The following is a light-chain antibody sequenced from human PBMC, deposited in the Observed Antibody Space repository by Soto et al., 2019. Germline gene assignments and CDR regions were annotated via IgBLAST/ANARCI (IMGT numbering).Light chain of an antibody. V-gene: IGKV3-15*01. J-gene: IGKJ1*01. CDR3: HQYENWPQT. CDR2: RAS. Sequence: EIVMTQSPATLSVSPGERATLSCRASQSISSNLAWYQQKLGQAPRLLIYRASTRATRIPARFSGSVSGTEFTLTLSSLQSEDFALYSCHQYENWPQTFGQGTKVEL. CDR1: QSISSN.